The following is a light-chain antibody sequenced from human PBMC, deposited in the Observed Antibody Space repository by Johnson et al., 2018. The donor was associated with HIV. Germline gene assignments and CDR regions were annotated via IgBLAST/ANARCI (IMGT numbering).Light chain of an antibody. Sequence: QSVLTQPPSVSAAPGQMVTISCSGSSSNIGRNYVSWYQQLPGTAPKLLIYQNTWRPSWIPDRFSGSTSGASASLGITGLPPGDEADYYCGTWDSSLSGYVFVAGTKITVL. CDR2: QNT. CDR1: SSNIGRNY. CDR3: GTWDSSLSGYV. V-gene: IGLV1-51*02. J-gene: IGLJ1*01.